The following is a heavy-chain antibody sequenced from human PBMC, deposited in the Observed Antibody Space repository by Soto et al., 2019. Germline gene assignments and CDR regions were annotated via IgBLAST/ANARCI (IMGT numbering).Heavy chain of an antibody. CDR1: GFTCSNAG. CDR3: TTDLYYDFWSGYKPQFDY. D-gene: IGHD3-3*01. Sequence: GGSKRLSCAASGFTCSNAGVSWVRQAPGKGLEWVGRIKSKTDGGTTDYAAPVKGRFTISRDDSKNTLYLQMNSLKTEDTAVYYCTTDLYYDFWSGYKPQFDYWGQGTLVTVSS. CDR2: IKSKTDGGTT. V-gene: IGHV3-15*01. J-gene: IGHJ4*02.